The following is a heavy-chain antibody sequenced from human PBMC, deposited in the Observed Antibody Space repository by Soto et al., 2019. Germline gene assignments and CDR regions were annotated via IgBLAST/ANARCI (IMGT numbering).Heavy chain of an antibody. Sequence: EVPLLESGGGLVQPGGSLRLSCAASGFTFRSYAMSWVRQAPGKGLEWVSVISGSGDNTYYADSVKGRFTISRDNSKNTLYLQMNSLRAEDTAVYYCAKGWTIAAANGEYFQHWGQGTLVTVSS. D-gene: IGHD6-13*01. CDR1: GFTFRSYA. J-gene: IGHJ1*01. CDR2: ISGSGDNT. V-gene: IGHV3-23*01. CDR3: AKGWTIAAANGEYFQH.